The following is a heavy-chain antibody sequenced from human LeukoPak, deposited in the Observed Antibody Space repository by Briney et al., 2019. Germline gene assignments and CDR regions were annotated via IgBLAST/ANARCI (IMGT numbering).Heavy chain of an antibody. CDR1: GFTFSNYA. V-gene: IGHV3-23*01. J-gene: IGHJ4*02. CDR3: AKWGDYDVLTGYYVSDY. D-gene: IGHD3-9*01. Sequence: GAPLRLSCAASGFTFSNYAMSWVRQAPGKGLEWVSAITGGGSGIYYADSMKSRFTISRDNSKNTLYLQINSLRAEDTAVYYCAKWGDYDVLTGYYVSDYWGQGTLVTVSS. CDR2: ITGGGSGI.